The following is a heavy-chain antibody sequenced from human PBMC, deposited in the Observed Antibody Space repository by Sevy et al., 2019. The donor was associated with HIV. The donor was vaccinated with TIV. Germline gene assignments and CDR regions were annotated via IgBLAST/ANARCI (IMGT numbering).Heavy chain of an antibody. J-gene: IGHJ6*04. CDR3: DRIAAMSPPTYGMDL. Sequence: GGSLRLSCAASGFSFSSFYMTWIRQAPGKGLQWVAYISSSGQTTYYADSVKGRFVVSRDNAKNSLFPHINSLRAEDTGVFFCDRIAAMSPPTYGMDLWGKGTTVTVSS. CDR2: ISSSGQTT. D-gene: IGHD2-2*01. V-gene: IGHV3-11*01. CDR1: GFSFSSFY.